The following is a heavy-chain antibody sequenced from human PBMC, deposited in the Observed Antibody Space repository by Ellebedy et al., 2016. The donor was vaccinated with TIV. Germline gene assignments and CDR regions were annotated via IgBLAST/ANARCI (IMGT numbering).Heavy chain of an antibody. CDR2: ISSSGSTI. J-gene: IGHJ4*02. Sequence: GESLKISCAASGFTFSDYYMSWIRQAPGKGLEWVSYISSSGSTIYYADSVKGRFTISRDNAKNSLYLQMNSQRAKDTAVYYCARVHRPYCGGDCSMYYFDYWGQGTLVTVSS. D-gene: IGHD2-21*02. CDR3: ARVHRPYCGGDCSMYYFDY. V-gene: IGHV3-11*04. CDR1: GFTFSDYY.